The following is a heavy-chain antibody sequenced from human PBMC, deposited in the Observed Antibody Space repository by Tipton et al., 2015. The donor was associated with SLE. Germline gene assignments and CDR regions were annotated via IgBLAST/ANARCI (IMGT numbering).Heavy chain of an antibody. V-gene: IGHV4-61*01. J-gene: IGHJ4*02. D-gene: IGHD3-10*01. CDR1: GASISSSTYY. CDR3: VREVSGGFDY. CDR2: FFHSGIT. Sequence: ELVKPSEILSLTCTVSGASISSSTYYWGWIRQPPGKGLEWIGYFFHSGITNYNPALKSRVTISMDTSKNQLSLRMNSVTTVDTAVYYCVREVSGGFDYWGQGTLVTVSS.